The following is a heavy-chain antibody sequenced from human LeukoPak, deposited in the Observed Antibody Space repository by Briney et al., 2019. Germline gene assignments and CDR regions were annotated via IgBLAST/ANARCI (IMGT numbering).Heavy chain of an antibody. Sequence: SETLSLTCTVSGGSISSYYWSWIRQPPGKGLEWIGYIYYSGSTNYNPSLKSRVTISVDTSKNQFSLKLSSVTAADTAVYYCARDLNSGSLFDYWGQGTLVPVSS. CDR1: GGSISSYY. CDR2: IYYSGST. V-gene: IGHV4-59*01. D-gene: IGHD1-26*01. J-gene: IGHJ4*02. CDR3: ARDLNSGSLFDY.